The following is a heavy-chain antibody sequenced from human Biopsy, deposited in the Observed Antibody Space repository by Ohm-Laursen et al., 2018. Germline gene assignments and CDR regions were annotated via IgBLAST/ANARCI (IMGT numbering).Heavy chain of an antibody. V-gene: IGHV2-70*16. D-gene: IGHD1-1*01. J-gene: IGHJ4*02. CDR1: GITFNSDW. CDR2: IDWDDDE. Sequence: LRLSCTASGITFNSDWMSWVRQPPGKALEWLARIDWDDDEFYSPSLRARLTVSKNTSKNQVVLTLTNMGPVDTATYYCARHRADNFGALEYWGQGILVTASS. CDR3: ARHRADNFGALEY.